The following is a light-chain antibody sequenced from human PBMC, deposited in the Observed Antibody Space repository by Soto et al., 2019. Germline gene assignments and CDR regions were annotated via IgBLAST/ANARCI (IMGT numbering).Light chain of an antibody. CDR3: QQYGRSPRT. CDR1: QSVSSTY. J-gene: IGKJ1*01. CDR2: SAS. Sequence: EIVLTQSPGTLSLSPGERATLSCRASQSVSSTYLAWYQPKPGQAPRLLIYSASSRATGIPDRFRGSGSATDFTLTISRLEPEDFAVYYCQQYGRSPRTFGQGTKVEIK. V-gene: IGKV3-20*01.